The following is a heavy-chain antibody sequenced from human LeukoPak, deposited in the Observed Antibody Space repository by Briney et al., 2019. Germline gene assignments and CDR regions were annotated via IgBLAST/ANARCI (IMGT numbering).Heavy chain of an antibody. CDR1: GYTFSDYH. V-gene: IGHV1-2*02. Sequence: ASVKVSCKASGYTFSDYHIHWLRQAPGQGLEWMGWSNPSSGGTNYAEKFHGRVTMTRDTSTNTAHMELSRLRSDDTAVYFCTRVRALAAAGTGARYFQDWGQGTLVAVSS. CDR2: SNPSSGGT. D-gene: IGHD6-13*01. J-gene: IGHJ1*01. CDR3: TRVRALAAAGTGARYFQD.